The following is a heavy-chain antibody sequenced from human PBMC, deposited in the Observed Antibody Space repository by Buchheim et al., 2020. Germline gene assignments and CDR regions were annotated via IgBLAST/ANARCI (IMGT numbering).Heavy chain of an antibody. CDR3: ARTRYSGSQLDY. CDR2: MNSDGSAT. CDR1: GFTLSGYW. Sequence: EVQLVESGGGLVQPGGSVRLSCAASGFTLSGYWMHWVRQAPGKGLVLVSRMNSDGSATSYADSVKGRFTITRDNAKNSLYLQMNSLRVEDTAVYYCARTRYSGSQLDYWGQGTL. D-gene: IGHD6-13*01. J-gene: IGHJ4*02. V-gene: IGHV3-74*01.